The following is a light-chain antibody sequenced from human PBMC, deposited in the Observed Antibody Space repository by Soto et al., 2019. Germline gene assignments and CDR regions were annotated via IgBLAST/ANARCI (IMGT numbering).Light chain of an antibody. V-gene: IGKV3-20*01. CDR3: QQYGDSPFT. Sequence: IVLTQYPGTLSLSPGERATLSCRASQSVISSYLAWYQQKPGQAPSLLIYGASSRATGIPDRFSGRGSGTDFTLTISRLEPEDFALYYCQQYGDSPFTFCQGTKVAIK. CDR2: GAS. J-gene: IGKJ1*01. CDR1: QSVISSY.